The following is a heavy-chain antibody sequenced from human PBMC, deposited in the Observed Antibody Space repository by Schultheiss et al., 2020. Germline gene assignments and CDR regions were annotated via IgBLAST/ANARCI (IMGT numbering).Heavy chain of an antibody. CDR2: INSDGSST. J-gene: IGHJ3*02. CDR3: ARGGYCTNGVCSDAFDI. D-gene: IGHD2-8*01. Sequence: GESLKISCAASGFTFSSYWMHWVRQAPGKGLVWVSRINSDGSSTSYADSVKGRFTISRDNAKNTLYLQMNSLRAEDTAVYYCARGGYCTNGVCSDAFDIWGQGTTVTV. V-gene: IGHV3-74*01. CDR1: GFTFSSYW.